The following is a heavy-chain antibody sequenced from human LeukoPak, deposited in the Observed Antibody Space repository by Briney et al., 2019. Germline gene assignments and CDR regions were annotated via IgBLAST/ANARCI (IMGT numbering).Heavy chain of an antibody. D-gene: IGHD3-16*01. CDR3: ARNVGYYYGMDV. Sequence: SETLSLTCTVPGGSISSYYWSWIRQPPGKGLEWIGYIYYSGSTNYNPSLKSRVTISVDTSKNQFSLKLSSVTAADTAVYYCARNVGYYYGMDVWGQGTTVTVSS. CDR2: IYYSGST. V-gene: IGHV4-59*01. CDR1: GGSISSYY. J-gene: IGHJ6*02.